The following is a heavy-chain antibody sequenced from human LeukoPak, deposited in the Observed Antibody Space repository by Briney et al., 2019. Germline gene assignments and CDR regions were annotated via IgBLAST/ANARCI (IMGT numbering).Heavy chain of an antibody. Sequence: GGSLRLSCAAPGFTFTSYGMHWVRQAPGKGLEWVGFIQYDGSNKNCADSVKGRFTISRDNSKNKLYLQMNNLRAEDTSVYLCSNANNGYGDYYYMDYWGKGTTVTVSS. J-gene: IGHJ6*03. CDR2: IQYDGSNK. D-gene: IGHD5-12*01. CDR1: GFTFTSYG. CDR3: SNANNGYGDYYYMDY. V-gene: IGHV3-30*02.